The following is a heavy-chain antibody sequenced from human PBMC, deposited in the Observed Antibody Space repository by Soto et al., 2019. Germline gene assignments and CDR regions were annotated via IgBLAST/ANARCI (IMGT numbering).Heavy chain of an antibody. CDR3: ARGCSSTSCRTEKDADAXDI. D-gene: IGHD2-2*01. V-gene: IGHV3-23*01. CDR1: GFTFSSYA. Sequence: PGGSLRLSCAASGFTFSSYAMSWVRQAPGKGLEWVSAISGSGGSTYYADSVKGRFTISRDNSKNTLYLQMNSLRAEDTAVYYCARGCSSTSCRTEKDADAXDIWGQGTMVTVSS. J-gene: IGHJ3*02. CDR2: ISGSGGST.